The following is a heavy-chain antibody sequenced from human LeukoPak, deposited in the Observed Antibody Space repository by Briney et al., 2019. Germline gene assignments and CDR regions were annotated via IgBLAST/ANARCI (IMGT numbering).Heavy chain of an antibody. CDR3: ASQHSSGWYGGAFDI. D-gene: IGHD6-19*01. CDR2: IYYSGTT. V-gene: IGHV4-39*01. J-gene: IGHJ3*02. CDR1: GGSISSSSYY. Sequence: SETLSLTCTVSGGSISSSSYYWGWIRQPPGKGLEWIGTIYYSGTTYYNPSLKSRVSISVDTSINQFSLKLSSVTAADTAAYYCASQHSSGWYGGAFDIWGQGTMVTVSS.